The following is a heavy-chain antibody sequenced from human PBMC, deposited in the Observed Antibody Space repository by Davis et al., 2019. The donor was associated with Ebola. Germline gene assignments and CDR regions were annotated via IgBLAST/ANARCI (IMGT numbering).Heavy chain of an antibody. V-gene: IGHV3-11*01. J-gene: IGHJ4*02. CDR1: GFTFSDYY. D-gene: IGHD4/OR15-4a*01. CDR2: ISGRGSTL. CDR3: ARDEYGGYCDY. Sequence: GESLKISCVASGFTFSDYYMSWIRLAPGKGLERISYISGRGSTLDYVDSVRGRFTISRDNAKNSLYLQMSSLRVEDTAVYYCARDEYGGYCDYWGQGALVTVSS.